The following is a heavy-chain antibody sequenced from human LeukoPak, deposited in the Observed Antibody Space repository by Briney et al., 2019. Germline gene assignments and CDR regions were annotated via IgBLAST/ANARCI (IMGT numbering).Heavy chain of an antibody. J-gene: IGHJ3*01. V-gene: IGHV4-39*01. Sequence: SETLSLTCTVSRGPIRTSSYYWGWIRQPPGKGLQLVGTIDYNGITTYSPSLKNRLTISVDTSKNMFSLGLRSVTATDTAMYFCAGASPTTGLYAFDVWGQGTMVTVSS. CDR2: IDYNGIT. CDR1: RGPIRTSSYY. CDR3: AGASPTTGLYAFDV. D-gene: IGHD1-1*01.